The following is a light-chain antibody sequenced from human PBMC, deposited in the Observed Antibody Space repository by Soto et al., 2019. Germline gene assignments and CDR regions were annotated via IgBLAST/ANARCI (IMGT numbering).Light chain of an antibody. CDR3: QQYYDWPLVT. V-gene: IGKV3-15*01. Sequence: MTQSPATLSVSPGERVTFSCRASQSISSNLAWYQQKPGQAPRLLIYGASTRATHIPDRFSGSGSETELTLSVSSLQSEDFAIYYCQQYYDWPLVTFGGGTRVEI. CDR2: GAS. CDR1: QSISSN. J-gene: IGKJ4*01.